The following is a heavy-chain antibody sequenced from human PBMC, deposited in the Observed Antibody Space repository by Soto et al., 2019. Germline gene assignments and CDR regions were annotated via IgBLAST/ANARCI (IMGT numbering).Heavy chain of an antibody. CDR3: ARALTGTRSCFDH. CDR1: GFTVSSSD. Sequence: PGGSLRLSCAASGFTVSSSDMSWVRQAPGKGLEWVSIIYSEGSTFYADSVKGRFTISRDNSKNTLYLQMNSLRAEDTAVYYCARALTGTRSCFDHWGQGTLVTVSS. CDR2: IYSEGST. V-gene: IGHV3-53*01. D-gene: IGHD1-20*01. J-gene: IGHJ4*02.